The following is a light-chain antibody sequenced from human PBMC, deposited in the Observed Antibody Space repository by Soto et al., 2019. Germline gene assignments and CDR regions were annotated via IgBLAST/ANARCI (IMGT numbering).Light chain of an antibody. CDR3: QQYNSYSWT. CDR1: QSISNW. Sequence: DIQMTQSPSTLSASIGDTVTVACRASQSISNWLAWYQQKPGTAPKVLIYHASNLQSGVPSRFSGSGSGTEFTLTISSLQPDDFATYYCQQYNSYSWTFGQGTKVDI. V-gene: IGKV1-5*01. CDR2: HAS. J-gene: IGKJ1*01.